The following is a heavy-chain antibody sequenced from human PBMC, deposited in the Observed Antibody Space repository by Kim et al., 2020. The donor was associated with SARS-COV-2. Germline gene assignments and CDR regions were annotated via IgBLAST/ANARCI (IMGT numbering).Heavy chain of an antibody. CDR1: GYTFTDYY. D-gene: IGHD3-3*01. Sequence: ASVKVSCKASGYTFTDYYIHWVRQAPGQGLEWMGWINLNSGGTNYAQKFQGRVTLTSDTSISTAYMELSRLTSDDTAVYFCARGGISIFGFHDFWGPGTLVTVSS. CDR2: INLNSGGT. V-gene: IGHV1-2*02. CDR3: ARGGISIFGFHDF. J-gene: IGHJ4*02.